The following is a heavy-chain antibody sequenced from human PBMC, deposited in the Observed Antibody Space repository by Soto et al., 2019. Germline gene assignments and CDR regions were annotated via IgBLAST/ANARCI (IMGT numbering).Heavy chain of an antibody. CDR2: IYHSGSA. V-gene: IGHV4-30-2*03. D-gene: IGHD2-2*03. J-gene: IGHJ6*02. Sequence: SETLSLTCAVSGDSITSGGSSWSWIRQPPGKRLEWIGYIYHSGSAYYNPSLRSRVTISVDTSKNEFSLRLSSVTAADTAVYYCARLNGYCISTNCHGYYGMDVWRQGTTVTVSS. CDR3: ARLNGYCISTNCHGYYGMDV. CDR1: GDSITSGGSS.